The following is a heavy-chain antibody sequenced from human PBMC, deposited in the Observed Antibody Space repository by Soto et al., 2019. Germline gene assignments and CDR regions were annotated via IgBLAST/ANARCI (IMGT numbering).Heavy chain of an antibody. D-gene: IGHD2-21*02. CDR3: ARGDKGGFDL. V-gene: IGHV3-74*01. Sequence: EVQLVESEGGLVQRGGSLRLSCAASGFTFNYYWMHCVRQAPGQGLVWVSHIHSDGSSTTYADSVKGRFTLSRDNAKNTLYLQMNRLRAEDTAVYYCARGDKGGFDLWGQGTTVTVSS. J-gene: IGHJ3*01. CDR1: GFTFNYYW. CDR2: IHSDGSST.